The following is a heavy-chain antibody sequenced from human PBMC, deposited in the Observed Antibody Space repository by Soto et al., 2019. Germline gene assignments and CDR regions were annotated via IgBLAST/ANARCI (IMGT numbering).Heavy chain of an antibody. J-gene: IGHJ3*01. D-gene: IGHD2-15*01. CDR3: ARGYCGGGGCYLRRDAFDG. CDR1: GFTFSSYH. Sequence: EVQLVESGGGLVMPGGSLRLSCAASGFTFSSYHMNWVRQAPGKGLEWVSSINPSTSHIYYADSVRGRFTISRDNSKNSLYLQMNNLRTEDAAVYYCARGYCGGGGCYLRRDAFDGWGQGTMVTVSS. CDR2: INPSTSHI. V-gene: IGHV3-21*01.